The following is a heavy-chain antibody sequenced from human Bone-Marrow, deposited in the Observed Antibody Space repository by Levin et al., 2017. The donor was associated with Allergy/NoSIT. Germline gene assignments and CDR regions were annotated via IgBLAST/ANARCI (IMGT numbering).Heavy chain of an antibody. CDR3: ARQMGHYDLWSAYRGWIDP. J-gene: IGHJ5*02. CDR1: GGSFSGYY. Sequence: SETLSLTCAIYGGSFSGYYWTWIRQPPGKGLEWIGEINVSGGTNYNPSLKSRVSISVDTSKNQFSLILNSVTAADTAVYFCARQMGHYDLWSAYRGWIDPWGQGSLVTVSS. CDR2: INVSGGT. V-gene: IGHV4-34*01. D-gene: IGHD3-3*01.